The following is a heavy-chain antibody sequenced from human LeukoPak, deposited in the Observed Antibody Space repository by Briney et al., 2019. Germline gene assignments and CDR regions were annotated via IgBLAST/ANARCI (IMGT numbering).Heavy chain of an antibody. D-gene: IGHD5-18*01. J-gene: IGHJ4*02. CDR1: EFTFSDYW. CDR3: ARARRAANFDY. Sequence: GRSLRLSCAASEFTFSDYWMHWVRQAPGKGLVWVSRINTDGSSTSYADSVKGRFTISRDNAKNTLYLQMNSLRAEDTAVYYCARARRAANFDYWGQGTLVTVSS. V-gene: IGHV3-74*01. CDR2: INTDGSST.